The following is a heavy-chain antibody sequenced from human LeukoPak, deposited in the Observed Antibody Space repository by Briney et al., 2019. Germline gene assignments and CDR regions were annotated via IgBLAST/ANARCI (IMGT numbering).Heavy chain of an antibody. CDR1: GFTFSSYA. CDR2: ISSSSSYI. V-gene: IGHV3-21*04. J-gene: IGHJ4*02. Sequence: GGSLRLSCAASGFTFSSYAMSWVRQAPGKGLEWVSSISSSSSYIYYADSVKGRFTISRDNAKNSLYLQMNSLRAEDTAVYYCARYRDVLMVYVNFDYWGQGTLVTVSS. D-gene: IGHD2-8*01. CDR3: ARYRDVLMVYVNFDY.